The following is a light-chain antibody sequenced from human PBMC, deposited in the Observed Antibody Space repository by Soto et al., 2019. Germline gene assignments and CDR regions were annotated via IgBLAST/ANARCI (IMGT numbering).Light chain of an antibody. CDR2: GAS. J-gene: IGKJ1*01. CDR3: QQYGSSPL. V-gene: IGKV3-20*01. CDR1: QSVSSSY. Sequence: EIELTQSPGTLSLSPGERATLSCRASQSVSSSYLAWYQQKPGQAPRLLIYGASSRATGIPDRFNGSGSGTDFTLTISRLEPEDFAVYYCQQYGSSPLFGQGTKVEIK.